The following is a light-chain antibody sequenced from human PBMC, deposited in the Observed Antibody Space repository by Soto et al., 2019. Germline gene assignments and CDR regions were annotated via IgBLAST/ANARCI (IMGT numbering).Light chain of an antibody. V-gene: IGLV2-14*01. J-gene: IGLJ1*01. CDR2: DVI. CDR3: SSYTRHSLSL. Sequence: QSVLTQPASVSGSPGQSITISCTGTSSDVGGYDYVSWYQQRPGKAPTLLIFDVINRPSGISFRFSGSKSGNTASLTISGLHAEDEADYYCSSYTRHSLSLFGTGTKLTVL. CDR1: SSDVGGYDY.